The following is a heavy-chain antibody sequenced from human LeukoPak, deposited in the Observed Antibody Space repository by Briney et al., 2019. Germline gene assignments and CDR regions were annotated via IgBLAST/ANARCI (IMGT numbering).Heavy chain of an antibody. CDR1: GYSFTSYW. CDR2: IYPGDSDT. D-gene: IGHD3-10*01. CDR3: ARSTMVRGVISGMDV. Sequence: GESLKISCKGSGYSFTSYWIGWVRQMPGKGLGWVGIIYPGDSDTRYSPSFQGQVTISADKSISTAYLQWSSLKASDTAMYYCARSTMVRGVISGMDVWGQGTTVTVSS. J-gene: IGHJ6*02. V-gene: IGHV5-51*01.